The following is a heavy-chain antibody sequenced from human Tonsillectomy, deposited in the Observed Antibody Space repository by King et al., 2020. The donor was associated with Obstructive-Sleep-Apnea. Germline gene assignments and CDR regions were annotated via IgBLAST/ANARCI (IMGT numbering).Heavy chain of an antibody. D-gene: IGHD6-6*01. CDR1: GFTFSSYS. CDR3: ARDRQLVY. J-gene: IGHJ4*02. CDR2: ISSNSSTI. V-gene: IGHV3-48*04. Sequence: VQLVESGGGLVQPGGSLRLSCAASGFTFSSYSMNWVRQAPGKGLEWVSYISSNSSTIYYADSVKGRFTISRDNAKNSLFLQMNSLRAGDTVVYYCARDRQLVYWGQGTLVTVSS.